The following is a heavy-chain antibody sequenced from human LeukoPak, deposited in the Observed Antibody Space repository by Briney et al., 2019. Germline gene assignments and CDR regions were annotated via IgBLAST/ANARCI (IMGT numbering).Heavy chain of an antibody. V-gene: IGHV4-34*01. CDR1: GFTFSNYA. D-gene: IGHD6-13*01. Sequence: GSLRLSCTASGFTFSNYAMTWIRQPPGKGLEWIGEINHSGSTNYNPSLKSRVTISVDTSKNQFSLKLSSVTAADTAVYYCARGLRAAAPRASGYGMDVWGQGTTVTVSS. J-gene: IGHJ6*02. CDR3: ARGLRAAAPRASGYGMDV. CDR2: INHSGST.